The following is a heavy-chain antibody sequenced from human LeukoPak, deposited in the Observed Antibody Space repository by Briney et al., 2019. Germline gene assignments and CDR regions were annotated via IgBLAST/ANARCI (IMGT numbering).Heavy chain of an antibody. CDR1: GFNVSRTY. Sequence: PGGSLRLSCTASGFNVSRTYMSWVRQAPGKGLEWLSLLYSGGGSFHADSVKGRFTISRHNSQNTVYLQMNSLRPDDTAVYYCARVECTSNNCSGAFDIWGQGTRVTVSS. CDR2: LYSGGGS. CDR3: ARVECTSNNCSGAFDI. V-gene: IGHV3-53*04. J-gene: IGHJ3*02. D-gene: IGHD2-2*01.